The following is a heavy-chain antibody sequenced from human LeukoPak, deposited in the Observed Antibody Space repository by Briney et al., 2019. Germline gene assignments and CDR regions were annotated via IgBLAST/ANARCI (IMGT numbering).Heavy chain of an antibody. CDR3: AKDLGSLGVVPDFV. V-gene: IGHV3-30*02. CDR1: GFTFSSYG. Sequence: GGSLRLSCAASGFTFSSYGMHWVRQAPGKGLEWVAFIRYDGSNKYYADSVKGRFTISRDNSKNSLYLQMNSLRAEDTAVYYCAKDLGSLGVVPDFVWGKGTTVTVSS. J-gene: IGHJ6*04. CDR2: IRYDGSNK. D-gene: IGHD3-16*01.